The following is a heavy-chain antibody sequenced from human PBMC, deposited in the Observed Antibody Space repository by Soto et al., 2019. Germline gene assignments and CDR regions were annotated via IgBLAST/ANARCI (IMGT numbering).Heavy chain of an antibody. CDR2: IYYSGST. D-gene: IGHD5-18*01. CDR1: GGSISSSSYY. Sequence: SETLSLTCTVSGGSISSSSYYWGWIRQPPGKGLEWIGSIYYSGSTYYNPSLKSRVTISVDRSKNQFSLKLSSVTAADTAVYYCARGGIDTAMAHFDYWGQGTLVTVSS. CDR3: ARGGIDTAMAHFDY. J-gene: IGHJ4*02. V-gene: IGHV4-39*07.